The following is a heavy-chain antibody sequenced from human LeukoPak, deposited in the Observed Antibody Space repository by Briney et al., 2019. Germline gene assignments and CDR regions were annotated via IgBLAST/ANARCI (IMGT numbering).Heavy chain of an antibody. CDR2: ISWNSGSL. CDR3: AKDGQRWSSGIDY. V-gene: IGHV3-9*03. J-gene: IGHJ4*02. D-gene: IGHD4-23*01. Sequence: GGSLRLSCAASGFTFDDYAMHWVRQAPGKGLEWVSGISWNSGSLGYADSVKGRFTISRDNTKNSLYLQMDSLRPEDMALYYCAKDGQRWSSGIDYWGQGTLVTVSS. CDR1: GFTFDDYA.